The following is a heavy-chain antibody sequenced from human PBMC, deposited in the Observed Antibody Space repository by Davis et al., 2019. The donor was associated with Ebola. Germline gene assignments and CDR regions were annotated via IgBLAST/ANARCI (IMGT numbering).Heavy chain of an antibody. Sequence: AASVKVSCKASGYTFTGYYMHWVRQAPGQGLEWMGRINPNSGGTNYAQKLQGRVTMTTDTSTSTAYMELRSLRSDDTAVYYCARDRVAAPWDYWGQGTLVTVSS. J-gene: IGHJ4*02. CDR2: INPNSGGT. V-gene: IGHV1-2*06. D-gene: IGHD2-15*01. CDR3: ARDRVAAPWDY. CDR1: GYTFTGYY.